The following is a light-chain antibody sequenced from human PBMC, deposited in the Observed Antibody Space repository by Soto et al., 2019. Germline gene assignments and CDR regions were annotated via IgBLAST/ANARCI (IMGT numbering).Light chain of an antibody. J-gene: IGKJ2*01. V-gene: IGKV1-39*01. CDR3: QQSYSAPYI. Sequence: DIQMTQSPSSLSASVGDRVTITCRASQTISTYLNWYQQKPGKAPKRLIYAASSLQSGVPSRFSGGGAWTDVSPTISSLQPEDSATYYCQQSYSAPYIFGQGTKLEIK. CDR1: QTISTY. CDR2: AAS.